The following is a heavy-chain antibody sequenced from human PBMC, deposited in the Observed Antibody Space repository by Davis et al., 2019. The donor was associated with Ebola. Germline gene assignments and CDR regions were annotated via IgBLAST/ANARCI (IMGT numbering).Heavy chain of an antibody. J-gene: IGHJ4*02. Sequence: PGGSLRLSCAASGFTFSSYAMNWVRQAPGKGLEWVSHISSTGKTIYYADSVQGRFTISRDNTKNSLYLQMDSLRAEDTAVYYCARDPPSSSTWVYYFDYWGQSTLVTVSS. CDR1: GFTFSSYA. CDR2: ISSTGKTI. D-gene: IGHD6-13*01. V-gene: IGHV3-48*03. CDR3: ARDPPSSSTWVYYFDY.